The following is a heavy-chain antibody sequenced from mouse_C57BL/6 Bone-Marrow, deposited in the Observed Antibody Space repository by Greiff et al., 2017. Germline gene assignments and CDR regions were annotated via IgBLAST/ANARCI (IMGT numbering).Heavy chain of an antibody. V-gene: IGHV1-81*01. CDR2: IYPRSGNT. J-gene: IGHJ2*01. Sequence: QVQLQQSGAELARPGASVKLSCKASGYTFTSYGISWVKQRTGQGLEWIGEIYPRSGNTYFNEKFKGKATLTADKSSSTAYMQLRSLTSADSAVXSCASETDLRTRGYYTDDWGKGTTRTVSS. D-gene: IGHD1-1*01. CDR1: GYTFTSYG. CDR3: ASETDLRTRGYYTDD.